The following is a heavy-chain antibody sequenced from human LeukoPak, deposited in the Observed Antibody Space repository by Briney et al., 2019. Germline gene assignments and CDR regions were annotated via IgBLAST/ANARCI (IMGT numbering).Heavy chain of an antibody. CDR3: TTDLSTYYYDSSGRYLIQYYFDY. CDR1: GLIFTDYV. D-gene: IGHD3-22*01. Sequence: GGSLRLSCTASGLIFTDYVINWVRQAPGKGLEWVGRIKSKTDGGTTDYAAPVKGRFTISRDDSKNTLYLQMDSLKTEDTAVYYCTTDLSTYYYDSSGRYLIQYYFDYWGQGTLVTVSS. CDR2: IKSKTDGGTT. J-gene: IGHJ4*02. V-gene: IGHV3-15*01.